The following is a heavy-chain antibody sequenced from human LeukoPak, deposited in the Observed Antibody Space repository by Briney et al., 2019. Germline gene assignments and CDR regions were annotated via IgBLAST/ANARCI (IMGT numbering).Heavy chain of an antibody. V-gene: IGHV3-23*01. CDR1: GFTFENFA. Sequence: PGGSLRLSCSVSGFTFENFAMNWVCQAPGKGLEWVSVIRDNGATTFYADSVKGRFTISRDNAKNILYLQMNNLGVEDTAVYFCAKGEWELPTFFDHWGQGTLVTVSS. CDR3: AKGEWELPTFFDH. D-gene: IGHD1-26*01. J-gene: IGHJ4*02. CDR2: IRDNGATT.